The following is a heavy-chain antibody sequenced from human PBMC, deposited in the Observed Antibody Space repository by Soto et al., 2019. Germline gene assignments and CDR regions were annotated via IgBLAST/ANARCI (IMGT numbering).Heavy chain of an antibody. CDR1: GFTFSNAW. D-gene: IGHD3-10*01. CDR2: IKSKTDGGTT. V-gene: IGHV3-15*01. J-gene: IGHJ4*02. Sequence: EVQLVESGGGLVKPGGSLRLSCGASGFTFSNAWMSWVRQAPGKGLEWVGRIKSKTDGGTTDYAAPVKGRFTISRDDSKNTLYLQMNSLKTEDTAVYYCTTDPGTMVRGVIMTLGYWGQGTLVTVSS. CDR3: TTDPGTMVRGVIMTLGY.